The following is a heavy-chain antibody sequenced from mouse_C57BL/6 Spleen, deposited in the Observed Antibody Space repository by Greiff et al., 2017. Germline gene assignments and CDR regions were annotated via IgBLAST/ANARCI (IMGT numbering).Heavy chain of an antibody. Sequence: EVQLQQSGPVLVKPGASVKMSCKASGYTFTDYYMNWVKQSHGKSLEWIGVINPYNGGTSYNQKFKGKATLTVDKSSSTAYMALNSLTSEGSAVYYCARRPRERVYLDYWGQGTTRTVSS. V-gene: IGHV1-19*01. J-gene: IGHJ2*01. CDR1: GYTFTDYY. CDR2: INPYNGGT. CDR3: ARRPRERVYLDY.